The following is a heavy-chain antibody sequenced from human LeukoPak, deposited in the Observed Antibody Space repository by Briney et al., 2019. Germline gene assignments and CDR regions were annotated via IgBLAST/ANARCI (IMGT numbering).Heavy chain of an antibody. J-gene: IGHJ5*02. D-gene: IGHD2-2*01. CDR2: ISYDGSNK. CDR3: AKDRGVYQLPAIGWFDP. CDR1: GFTFSSYG. V-gene: IGHV3-30*18. Sequence: GGSLRLSCAASGFTFSSYGMHWVRQAPGKGLEWVAVISYDGSNKYYADSVKGRFTISRDNSKNTLYLQMNSLRAEDTAVYYCAKDRGVYQLPAIGWFDPWGQGTLATVSS.